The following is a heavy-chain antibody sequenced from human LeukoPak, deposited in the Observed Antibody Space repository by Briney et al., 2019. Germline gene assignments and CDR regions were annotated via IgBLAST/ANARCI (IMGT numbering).Heavy chain of an antibody. D-gene: IGHD3-22*01. CDR3: ARDRFDSSGYLDAFDI. CDR1: GGSISSYY. CDR2: IYYSGST. V-gene: IGHV4-59*01. Sequence: SQSLSPTCTVSGGSISSYYWSWIRQPPGKGLEWIGYIYYSGSTNYNPSLKSRVTISVDTSKNQFSLKLSSVTAADAAVYYCARDRFDSSGYLDAFDIWGQGTMVTDSS. J-gene: IGHJ3*02.